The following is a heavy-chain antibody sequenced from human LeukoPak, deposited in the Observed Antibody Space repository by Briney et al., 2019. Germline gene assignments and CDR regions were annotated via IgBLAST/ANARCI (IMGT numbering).Heavy chain of an antibody. Sequence: SQTLSLTCAVSGDSVSSNSAAWNWIRQSPSRGLEWLGRTYYRSKWYNDYAVSVKSRITINPDTSKNQFSLQLNSVTPEDTAVYYCARVDQLLPLEDWFDPWGQGTLVTVSS. D-gene: IGHD2-2*01. CDR3: ARVDQLLPLEDWFDP. CDR1: GDSVSSNSAA. J-gene: IGHJ5*02. CDR2: TYYRSKWYN. V-gene: IGHV6-1*01.